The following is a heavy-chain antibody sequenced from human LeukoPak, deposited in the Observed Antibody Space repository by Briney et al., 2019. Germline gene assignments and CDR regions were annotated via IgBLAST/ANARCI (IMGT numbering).Heavy chain of an antibody. CDR3: TRPNYYGSGNHGYMDV. D-gene: IGHD3-10*01. J-gene: IGHJ6*03. Sequence: GGSLRLSCAASGFTFSGSAMHWVRQASGKGLEWVGRIRSRANSYATAYAASVKGRFTISRDDSKNTAYLQMNSLKTEDTAVYYCTRPNYYGSGNHGYMDVWGKGTTVTISS. V-gene: IGHV3-73*01. CDR1: GFTFSGSA. CDR2: IRSRANSYAT.